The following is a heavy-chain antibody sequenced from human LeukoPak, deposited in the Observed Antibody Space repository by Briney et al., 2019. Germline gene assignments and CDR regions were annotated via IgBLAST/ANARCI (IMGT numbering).Heavy chain of an antibody. V-gene: IGHV3/OR16-10*01. CDR2: LGTGGAT. Sequence: PGGSLRLSCAGSGFTFSSYAMHWVRQAPGRGLEWVSALGTGGATYYADSVKGRFTISRDNAKSPLYLQMNSLRAEDMAVYYCARRVGAFDIWGQGTMVTVSS. CDR1: GFTFSSYA. CDR3: ARRVGAFDI. D-gene: IGHD1-26*01. J-gene: IGHJ3*02.